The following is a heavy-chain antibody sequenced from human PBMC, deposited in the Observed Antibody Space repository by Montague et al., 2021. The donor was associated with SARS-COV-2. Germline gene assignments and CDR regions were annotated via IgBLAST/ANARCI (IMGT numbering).Heavy chain of an antibody. Sequence: SLRLSRAASGFTFSSYAMHWVRQASGKGLEWVAVISYDGSNKYYADSVKGRFTISRDNSKNTLYLQMNSLRAEDTAVYYCARDFDDYGDSPGAFDIWGQGKMVTVTS. J-gene: IGHJ3*02. CDR2: ISYDGSNK. D-gene: IGHD4-17*01. CDR1: GFTFSSYA. CDR3: ARDFDDYGDSPGAFDI. V-gene: IGHV3-30-3*01.